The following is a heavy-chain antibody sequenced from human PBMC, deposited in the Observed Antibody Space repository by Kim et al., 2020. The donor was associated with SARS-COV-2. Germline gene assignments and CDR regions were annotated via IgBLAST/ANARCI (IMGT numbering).Heavy chain of an antibody. Sequence: SETLSLTCTVSGGSISSSSYYWGWIRQPPGKGLEWIGSIYYSGSTYYNPSLKSRVTISVDTSKNQFSLKLSSVTAADTAVYYCAKASWNPSNWFDPWGQGTLVTVSS. D-gene: IGHD1-1*01. CDR2: IYYSGST. V-gene: IGHV4-39*01. CDR3: AKASWNPSNWFDP. CDR1: GGSISSSSYY. J-gene: IGHJ5*02.